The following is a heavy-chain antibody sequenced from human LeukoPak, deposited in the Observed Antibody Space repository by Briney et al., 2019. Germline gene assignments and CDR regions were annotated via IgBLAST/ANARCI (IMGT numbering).Heavy chain of an antibody. Sequence: GGSLRLSCAASGFSFREHYMSWIRQAPGKGLEWIAYISGSGGATYYADPVKGRFTISRDNAENSVSLEMTRLKADDTAVYFCARERQWLNYFDYWGQGVLVTVSS. CDR1: GFSFREHY. CDR3: ARERQWLNYFDY. D-gene: IGHD6-19*01. V-gene: IGHV3-11*04. CDR2: ISGSGGAT. J-gene: IGHJ4*02.